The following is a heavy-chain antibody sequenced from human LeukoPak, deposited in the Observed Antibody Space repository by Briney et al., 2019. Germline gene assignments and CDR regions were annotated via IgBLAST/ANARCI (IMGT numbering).Heavy chain of an antibody. Sequence: GGSLRLSCAASGFTFSNYAMSWVRQAPGKGLEWVSAISGSGGRTYYADSGKGRFTISRDNSKNTLFLQMNSLRAEDTAIYYCAKGRGYGNHDAFDIWGQGTMVTVSS. CDR1: GFTFSNYA. J-gene: IGHJ3*02. V-gene: IGHV3-23*01. D-gene: IGHD5-18*01. CDR3: AKGRGYGNHDAFDI. CDR2: ISGSGGRT.